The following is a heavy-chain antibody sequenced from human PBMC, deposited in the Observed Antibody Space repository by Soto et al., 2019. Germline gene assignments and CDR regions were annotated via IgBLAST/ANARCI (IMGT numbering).Heavy chain of an antibody. CDR3: ARGSRGGYSYGRNVYYYYYYTDV. V-gene: IGHV4-34*01. D-gene: IGHD5-18*01. Sequence: SETLSLTCAVYGGSFSGYYWSWIRQPPGKGLEWIGEINHSGSTNYNPSLKSRVTISVDTSKNQFSLKLSSVTAADTAVYYCARGSRGGYSYGRNVYYYYYYTDVWGKGTTVTVSS. CDR2: INHSGST. J-gene: IGHJ6*03. CDR1: GGSFSGYY.